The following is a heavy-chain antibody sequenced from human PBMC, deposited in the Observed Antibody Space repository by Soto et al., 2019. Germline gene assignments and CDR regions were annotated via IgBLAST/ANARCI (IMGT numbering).Heavy chain of an antibody. CDR1: GYSFTTDW. CDR2: IYPTDSDT. J-gene: IGHJ4*02. CDR3: ARTVRGQWLADC. Sequence: GGSVKISCKGSGYSFTTDWIGWGRQMPGKGLEWMGIIYPTDSDTRYSPSFQGQVTISADKSISTAYLQWSSLKASDTAMYYCARTVRGQWLADCWGRGTLVTVSS. V-gene: IGHV5-51*01. D-gene: IGHD6-19*01.